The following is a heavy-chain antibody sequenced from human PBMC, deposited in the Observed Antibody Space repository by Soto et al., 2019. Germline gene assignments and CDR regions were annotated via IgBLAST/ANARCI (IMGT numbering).Heavy chain of an antibody. D-gene: IGHD4-17*01. V-gene: IGHV3-33*01. CDR2: IWYDGSNK. Sequence: GGSLRPSCAVSGFTFSSYGMHWVRQAPGKGLEWVAVIWYDGSNKYYGASVKGRFTISRDNSKNTLYLQMNSLRAEDTAVYYCARDPRKTSVTTSLDYWGQGTLVTVSS. CDR3: ARDPRKTSVTTSLDY. J-gene: IGHJ4*02. CDR1: GFTFSSYG.